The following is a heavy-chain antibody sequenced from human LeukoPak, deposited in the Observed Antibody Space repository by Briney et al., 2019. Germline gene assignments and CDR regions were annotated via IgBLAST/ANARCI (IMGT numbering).Heavy chain of an antibody. CDR2: IKSKTDGGTT. Sequence: PGGSLRLSCAASGFTFSNAWMSWVRQAPGKGLEWVGRIKSKTDGGTTDYAAPVKGRFTISRDDSKNTLYLQMNSLKTEDTAVYYCTTPPGTIDYYYYYMDVWGKGTTVTVSS. CDR3: TTPPGTIDYYYYYMDV. D-gene: IGHD1-1*01. V-gene: IGHV3-15*01. J-gene: IGHJ6*03. CDR1: GFTFSNAW.